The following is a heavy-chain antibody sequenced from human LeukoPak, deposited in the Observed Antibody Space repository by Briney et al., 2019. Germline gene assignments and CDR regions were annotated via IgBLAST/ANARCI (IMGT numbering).Heavy chain of an antibody. CDR1: GGSISSGSYY. CDR2: IYTSGST. Sequence: SETLSLTCTVSGGSISSGSYYWRWIRQPAGKGLEWIGHIYTSGSTHYNPSLKSRVTITPDTSQNQFSLKLSSVTAADTAVYYCARLVRRLQRLKIGRDSDYATADYFDSGGQGTLVSVSS. V-gene: IGHV4-61*09. CDR3: ARLVRRLQRLKIGRDSDYATADYFDS. D-gene: IGHD5-12*01. J-gene: IGHJ4*02.